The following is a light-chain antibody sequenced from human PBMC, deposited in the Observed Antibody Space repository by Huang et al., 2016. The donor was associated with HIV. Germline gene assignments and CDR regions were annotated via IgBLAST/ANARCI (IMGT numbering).Light chain of an antibody. CDR3: QHYGTSPRT. J-gene: IGKJ2*01. CDR2: VAS. CDR1: QSINNNY. V-gene: IGKV3-20*01. Sequence: EIVLTQSPGTLSLSPGEGATLSCRASQSINNNYLAWFQQKPGQPPRLLIYVASSRATGVPDRFTGSGSGKDFNLTISRLETEDFAMYFCQHYGTSPRTFGQGTKLEIK.